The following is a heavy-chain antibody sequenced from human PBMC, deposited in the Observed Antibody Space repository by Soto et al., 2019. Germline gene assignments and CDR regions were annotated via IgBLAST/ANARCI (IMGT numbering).Heavy chain of an antibody. D-gene: IGHD1-26*01. Sequence: SETLSLTCTVAGGSISSYYWSWIRQPPGKGLEWIGYIYYSGSTNYNPSLKSRVTISVDTSKNQFSLKLSSVTAADTAVYYCARVMGGDYYYYYGMDVWGQGTTVTVSS. CDR2: IYYSGST. J-gene: IGHJ6*02. CDR1: GGSISSYY. CDR3: ARVMGGDYYYYYGMDV. V-gene: IGHV4-59*01.